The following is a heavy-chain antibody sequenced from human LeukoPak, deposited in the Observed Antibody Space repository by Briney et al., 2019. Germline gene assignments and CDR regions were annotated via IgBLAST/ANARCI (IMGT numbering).Heavy chain of an antibody. CDR1: GGSISSYY. J-gene: IGHJ6*02. CDR3: ARRDDDYGGRYGMDV. CDR2: IYYSGST. D-gene: IGHD4-23*01. Sequence: SETLSLTCTVSGGSISSYYWSWIRQPPGKGLEWIGYIYYSGSTNYNPSLKSRVTISVDTSKNQFSLKLSSVTAVDTAVYYCARRDDDYGGRYGMDVWGQGTTVTVSS. V-gene: IGHV4-59*01.